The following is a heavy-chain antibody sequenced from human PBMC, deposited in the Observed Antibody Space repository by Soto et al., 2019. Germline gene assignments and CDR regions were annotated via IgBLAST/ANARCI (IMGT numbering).Heavy chain of an antibody. CDR2: ISGSGGST. Sequence: GGSLRLSCAASGFTFSTYAMSWVRQAPGKGLEWVSAISGSGGSTYYADSVKGRFTISRDNSKNTLYLQMNSLRAEDTAVYYCAKSAGWNIVVVQAAPSWGQGTLVTVYS. J-gene: IGHJ5*02. D-gene: IGHD2-2*01. V-gene: IGHV3-23*01. CDR3: AKSAGWNIVVVQAAPS. CDR1: GFTFSTYA.